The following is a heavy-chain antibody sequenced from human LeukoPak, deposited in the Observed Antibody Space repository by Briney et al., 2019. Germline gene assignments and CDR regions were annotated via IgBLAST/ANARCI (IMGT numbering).Heavy chain of an antibody. CDR1: GESMTPYY. D-gene: IGHD2-15*01. V-gene: IGHV4-4*07. CDR2: VFHTGQH. Sequence: PSETLSLTCSVSGESMTPYYWTWIRQSAGKGLEWLGRVFHTGQHNYNPSLKSRLSMSLDASRNLVSLTLTSVTAADTAIYYCARVSGYWSGGRCCGGQWSGPCGQGTLVIVSS. J-gene: IGHJ5*02. CDR3: ARVSGYWSGGRCCGGQWSGP.